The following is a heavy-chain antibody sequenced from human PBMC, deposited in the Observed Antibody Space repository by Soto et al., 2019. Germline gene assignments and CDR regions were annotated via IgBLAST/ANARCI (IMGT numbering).Heavy chain of an antibody. CDR2: IFLNDEK. CDR1: GFSLSNPRMG. J-gene: IGHJ4*02. V-gene: IGHV2-26*01. CDR3: ARLGDGYNFYFDQ. Sequence: QVTLKESGPVLVKPTETLTLTCTVSGFSLSNPRMGVSWIRQPPGKALEWLAHIFLNDEKSYSTSLKSRLTISKDTSKSQVVLTMTNMDPVDTATYYCARLGDGYNFYFDQWGQGTLVTVSS. D-gene: IGHD5-12*01.